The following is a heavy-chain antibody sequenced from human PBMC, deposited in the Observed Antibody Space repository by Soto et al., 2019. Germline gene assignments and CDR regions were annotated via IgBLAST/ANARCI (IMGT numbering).Heavy chain of an antibody. D-gene: IGHD2-2*01. CDR3: TRETSVDAD. V-gene: IGHV3-7*05. Sequence: EVQLVESGGGLVQPGGSLRLSCAASGFRLRDYWMTWVRQAPGKGLEWVANIKQDGSEKYYVDSVKGRCTISRDDAKNSQYLQMNSLTTEDTAVYYCTRETSVDADWGQGTLVTVSS. J-gene: IGHJ4*02. CDR2: IKQDGSEK. CDR1: GFRLRDYW.